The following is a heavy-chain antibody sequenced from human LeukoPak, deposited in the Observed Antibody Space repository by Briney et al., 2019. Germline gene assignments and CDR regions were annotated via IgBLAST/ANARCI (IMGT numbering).Heavy chain of an antibody. V-gene: IGHV1-2*02. Sequence: ASVKVSCKASGYTFTGYYMHWVRQAPGQGLEWMGWINPNSGGTNYAQKFQGRVTMTRDTSISTAYMELSRLRSDDTAVYYCARGNYYGSGSYVVDPWGQGTLVTVSS. J-gene: IGHJ5*02. CDR3: ARGNYYGSGSYVVDP. CDR2: INPNSGGT. D-gene: IGHD3-10*01. CDR1: GYTFTGYY.